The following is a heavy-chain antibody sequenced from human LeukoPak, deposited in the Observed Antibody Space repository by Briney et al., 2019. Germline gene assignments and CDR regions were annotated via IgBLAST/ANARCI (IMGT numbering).Heavy chain of an antibody. CDR3: ARVGLGYCGSTSCYGDGY. J-gene: IGHJ4*02. Sequence: ASVKVSCKASGYTFTGYYMHWVRQAPGQGLEWMGRINPNSGGTNYAQKFQGRVTMTRDTSISTAYMELSRLRSDDTAVYYCARVGLGYCGSTSCYGDGYWGQGTLVTVSS. V-gene: IGHV1-2*06. CDR2: INPNSGGT. D-gene: IGHD2-2*01. CDR1: GYTFTGYY.